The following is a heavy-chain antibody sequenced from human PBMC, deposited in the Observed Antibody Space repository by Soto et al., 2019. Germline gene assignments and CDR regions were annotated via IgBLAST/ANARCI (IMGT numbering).Heavy chain of an antibody. CDR3: ARGGQWLVQRFDY. Sequence: QVQLQESGPGLVKPSVTLSLTCTVSGGSISSYYWSWIRQPPGKGLEWIGYIYYSGSTNYNPSLKSRVTISVDTSKNQFSLKLSSVTAADTAVYYCARGGQWLVQRFDYWGQGTLVTVSS. D-gene: IGHD6-19*01. CDR2: IYYSGST. V-gene: IGHV4-59*01. CDR1: GGSISSYY. J-gene: IGHJ4*02.